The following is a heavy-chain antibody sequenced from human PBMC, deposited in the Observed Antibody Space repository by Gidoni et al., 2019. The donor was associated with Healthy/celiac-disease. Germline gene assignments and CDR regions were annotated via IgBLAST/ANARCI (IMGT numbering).Heavy chain of an antibody. Sequence: EVQLVESGGGLVQPGGSLKLSCAASGFTFSGSAMHWVRQASGKGLEWVGRIRSKANSYATAYAASVKGRFTISRDDSKNTAYLQMNSLKTEDTAVYYCTRPEAVAGTGGDYWGQGTLVTVSS. V-gene: IGHV3-73*01. J-gene: IGHJ4*02. CDR2: IRSKANSYAT. CDR3: TRPEAVAGTGGDY. CDR1: GFTFSGSA. D-gene: IGHD6-19*01.